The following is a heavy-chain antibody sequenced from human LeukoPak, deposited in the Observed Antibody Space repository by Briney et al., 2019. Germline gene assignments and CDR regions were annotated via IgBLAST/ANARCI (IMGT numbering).Heavy chain of an antibody. D-gene: IGHD3-22*01. CDR3: ASHRPTYYYDSSGSYDAFDI. CDR1: GCSISSGGYY. V-gene: IGHV4-31*03. J-gene: IGHJ3*02. Sequence: PSETLSLTCTVSGCSISSGGYYWSWIRQHPGKGLVWIGYIYYSGSTYYNPSLKSRVTISVDASKNQFSLKLSSVTAADTAVYYCASHRPTYYYDSSGSYDAFDIWGQGTMVTVSS. CDR2: IYYSGST.